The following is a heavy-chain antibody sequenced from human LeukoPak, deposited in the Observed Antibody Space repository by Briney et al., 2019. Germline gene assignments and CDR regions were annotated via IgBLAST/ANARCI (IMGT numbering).Heavy chain of an antibody. Sequence: PGRSLRLSCAASGFTFSSYGMHWVRQAPGKGLEWGAVIWYDGSNKYYADSVKGRFTISRDNSKNTLYLQMNSLRAEDTAVYYCAKARYSGYAFDAFDMWGQGTMVSVSS. CDR2: IWYDGSNK. D-gene: IGHD5-12*01. CDR1: GFTFSSYG. J-gene: IGHJ3*02. V-gene: IGHV3-33*03. CDR3: AKARYSGYAFDAFDM.